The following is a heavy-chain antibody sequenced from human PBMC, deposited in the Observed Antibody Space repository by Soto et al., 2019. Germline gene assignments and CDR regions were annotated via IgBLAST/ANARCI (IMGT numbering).Heavy chain of an antibody. D-gene: IGHD3-3*01. J-gene: IGHJ5*02. CDR1: GDSITSSGYY. V-gene: IGHV4-31*11. CDR2: IYYSGST. Sequence: SETLSLTCAVSGDSITSSGYYWSWIRQHPGKGLEWIGYIYYSGSTYYNPSLKSRVTISGDTSKNHFSLKLSSVTAADTAVYYCARASTIFGAENWFDPWGQGTLVTVSS. CDR3: ARASTIFGAENWFDP.